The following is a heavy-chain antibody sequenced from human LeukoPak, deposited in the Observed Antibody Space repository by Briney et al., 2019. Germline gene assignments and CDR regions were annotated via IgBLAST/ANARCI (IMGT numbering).Heavy chain of an antibody. Sequence: SVKVSCKASGGTFSSYAISWVRQAPGQGLEWMGGIIPIFGTANYAQKFQGRVTITADKSTSTAYMELSSLRSEDTAVYYCAKDDAWLQYGDWGRGTLVTVSS. D-gene: IGHD5-24*01. CDR3: AKDDAWLQYGD. CDR2: IIPIFGTA. V-gene: IGHV1-69*06. CDR1: GGTFSSYA. J-gene: IGHJ4*02.